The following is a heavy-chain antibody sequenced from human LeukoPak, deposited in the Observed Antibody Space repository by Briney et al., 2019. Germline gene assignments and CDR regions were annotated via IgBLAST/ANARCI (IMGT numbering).Heavy chain of an antibody. CDR1: AYTFTGYF. Sequence: ASVKVSCKASAYTFTGYFMHWVRQAPGQGLEWMGWINPNSGGTNYAQNFQGRVTMTRDTSISTAYMELSRLRSDDTAVYYRARVNNYYDSSGYLYYLDYWGQGTLVTVSS. CDR3: ARVNNYYDSSGYLYYLDY. CDR2: INPNSGGT. D-gene: IGHD3-22*01. J-gene: IGHJ4*02. V-gene: IGHV1-2*02.